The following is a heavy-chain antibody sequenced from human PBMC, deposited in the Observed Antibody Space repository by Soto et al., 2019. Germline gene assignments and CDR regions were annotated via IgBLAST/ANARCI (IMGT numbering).Heavy chain of an antibody. CDR2: IRNKANNYAT. D-gene: IGHD3-10*01. Sequence: EVQLVQSGGGLVQPGGSLRLSCAASGFTFSDYYMDWVRRAPGKGLEWVGRIRNKANNYATEYAASLKGRVIFSRDDSENSMNLQMIRLENENTAVDWCTREKRYYKNLTSFYFDNWGQGTLVTVSS. J-gene: IGHJ4*02. CDR1: GFTFSDYY. V-gene: IGHV3-72*01. CDR3: TREKRYYKNLTSFYFDN.